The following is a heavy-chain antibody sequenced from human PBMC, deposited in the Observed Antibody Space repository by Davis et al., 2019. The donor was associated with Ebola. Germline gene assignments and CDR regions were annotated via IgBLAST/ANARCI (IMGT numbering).Heavy chain of an antibody. CDR1: GFTFSNYA. CDR2: ISGSGGST. Sequence: GGSLRLSCAASGFTFSNYAMSWVRQAPGKGLEWVSTISGSGGSTYYADSVKGRFTISRDNSKNTLYLQMNSLRAEDTAVYYCAKAYFYGSGSYWGYFDYWGQGTLVTVSS. D-gene: IGHD3-10*01. CDR3: AKAYFYGSGSYWGYFDY. J-gene: IGHJ4*02. V-gene: IGHV3-23*01.